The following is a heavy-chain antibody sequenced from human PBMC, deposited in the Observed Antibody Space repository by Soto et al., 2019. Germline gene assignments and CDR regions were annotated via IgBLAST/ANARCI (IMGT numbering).Heavy chain of an antibody. D-gene: IGHD3-22*01. CDR3: ARSYYDTTGFAVDP. Sequence: PSDTLSLTCTVSGASVSTGYWSRIRHPPGKGLEWIGFMYFGGSFNYNPSLTSRVTISVETSKNQFSMKLTSVTAADTAVYYCARSYYDTTGFAVDPWGPGTLVTVSS. V-gene: IGHV4-59*02. J-gene: IGHJ5*02. CDR2: MYFGGSF. CDR1: GASVSTGY.